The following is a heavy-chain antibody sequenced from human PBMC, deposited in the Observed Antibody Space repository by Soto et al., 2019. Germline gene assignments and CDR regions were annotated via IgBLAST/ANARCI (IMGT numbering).Heavy chain of an antibody. J-gene: IGHJ4*02. D-gene: IGHD6-19*01. CDR2: IYNIGST. CDR3: ARNVNLPLDGTGFDS. Sequence: PSETLCLTCTVSGGSISDYYWSCLRQPPGKGLEWIGYIYNIGSTNYNPSLRSRVTMSIDTSQEQFSLKVSSVTATDTAVYYCARNVNLPLDGTGFDSWGRGTLVTVSS. V-gene: IGHV4-59*08. CDR1: GGSISDYY.